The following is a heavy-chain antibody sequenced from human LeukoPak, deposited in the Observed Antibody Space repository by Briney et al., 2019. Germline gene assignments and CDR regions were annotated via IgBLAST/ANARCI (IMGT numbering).Heavy chain of an antibody. Sequence: ASVKVSCKASGYTFTSYYMHWVRQAPGQGLEWMGIINPSGGSTSYAQKFQGSVTMTGDTSTSTAYMELSSLRSEDTAVYYCARDMGATDHDAFDIWGQGTMVTVSS. CDR2: INPSGGST. V-gene: IGHV1-46*01. CDR1: GYTFTSYY. D-gene: IGHD1-26*01. CDR3: ARDMGATDHDAFDI. J-gene: IGHJ3*02.